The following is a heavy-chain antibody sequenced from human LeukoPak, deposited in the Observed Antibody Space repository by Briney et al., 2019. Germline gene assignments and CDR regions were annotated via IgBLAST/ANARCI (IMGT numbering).Heavy chain of an antibody. Sequence: PETLSLTCVVYGGSFSGYYWSWIRQPPGKGLEWIGEINHSGGTNYNPSLKSRVIMSVDTSKNQFSLKLSSVTAADTAVYYCARLKVPYTSGLAPWGQGTLVTVSS. V-gene: IGHV4-34*01. D-gene: IGHD6-25*01. CDR1: GGSFSGYY. CDR2: INHSGGT. CDR3: ARLKVPYTSGLAP. J-gene: IGHJ5*02.